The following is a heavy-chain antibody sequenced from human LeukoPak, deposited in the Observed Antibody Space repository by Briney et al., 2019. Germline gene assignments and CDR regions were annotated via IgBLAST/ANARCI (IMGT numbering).Heavy chain of an antibody. CDR1: GGTFRTFA. J-gene: IGHJ6*03. V-gene: IGHV1-69*13. CDR2: IIPIFGIP. D-gene: IGHD6-25*01. Sequence: SVKVSCKASGGTFRTFAISWVRQAPGQGLEWMGGIIPIFGIPDSAQKFQGRLTITADESTTTAYMELSSLRSDDTATYYCGLSGNYYYYYMDVWGKGTTVTISS. CDR3: GLSGNYYYYYMDV.